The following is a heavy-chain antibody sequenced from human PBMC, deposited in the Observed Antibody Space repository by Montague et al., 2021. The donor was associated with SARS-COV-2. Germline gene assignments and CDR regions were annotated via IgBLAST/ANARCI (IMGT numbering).Heavy chain of an antibody. CDR3: AREDGWLSRGSYYFDY. CDR1: GGSISSSSYY. Sequence: SETLSLTCTVSGGSISSSSYYWGWIRQPPGKGLEWIGSIYYSGSTYYNPSLKSRVTISVDTSKNQFSLKLSSVTAADTAVYYCAREDGWLSRGSYYFDYWGQGTLGAGSS. J-gene: IGHJ4*01. D-gene: IGHD3-22*01. CDR2: IYYSGST. V-gene: IGHV4-39*07.